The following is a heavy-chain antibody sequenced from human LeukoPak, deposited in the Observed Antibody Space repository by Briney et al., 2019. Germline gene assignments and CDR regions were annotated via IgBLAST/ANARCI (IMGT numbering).Heavy chain of an antibody. D-gene: IGHD3-9*01. CDR2: ISGSGGST. V-gene: IGHV3-23*01. J-gene: IGHJ4*02. CDR3: AKDEKAILTGYSDY. Sequence: GGSLRLSCAASGFTFSSYAMSWVRQAPGKGLEWVSAISGSGGSTYYADSVKGRFTISRDNSKNTLYLQMNSLRAEDTAVYYCAKDEKAILTGYSDYWGQGTLVTVSS. CDR1: GFTFSSYA.